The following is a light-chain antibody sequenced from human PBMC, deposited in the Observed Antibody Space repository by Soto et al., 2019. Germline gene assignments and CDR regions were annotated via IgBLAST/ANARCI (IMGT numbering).Light chain of an antibody. J-gene: IGKJ1*01. Sequence: DIQMTQSPSTLSASVGDRVTITCRASQSISSWLTWYQQKAGQAPKLLIYKASIVESGVPSRFTGSASGPEFTLTISSLQPDDSATYYCQQYSYFATFGQGTRVEVK. CDR1: QSISSW. V-gene: IGKV1-5*03. CDR3: QQYSYFAT. CDR2: KAS.